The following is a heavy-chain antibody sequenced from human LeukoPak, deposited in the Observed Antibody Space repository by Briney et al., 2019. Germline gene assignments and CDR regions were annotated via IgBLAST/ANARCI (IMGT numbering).Heavy chain of an antibody. J-gene: IGHJ4*02. D-gene: IGHD2-21*01. Sequence: GRSLRLSCAASGFIFSHYGMHWVRQAPGKGLEWVAVIQNDASTENFADSVKGRFTISRDNSKNTVFLQMNSLRVEDTAVYYCARELSQIVWGGLDYGGQGTLVSVSS. CDR3: ARELSQIVWGGLDY. V-gene: IGHV3-33*05. CDR1: GFIFSHYG. CDR2: IQNDASTE.